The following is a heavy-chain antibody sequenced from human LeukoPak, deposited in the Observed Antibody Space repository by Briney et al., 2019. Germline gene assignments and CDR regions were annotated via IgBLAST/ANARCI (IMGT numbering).Heavy chain of an antibody. Sequence: PSETLSLTCAVYGGSFSGYYWSWIRQCPGKGLEWIGEINQSGSTNYNPSLKSRVTISVDTSKNQFSLKLSSVTAADTAVYYCARGQLSRRWPQEGWYYYYYYGMDVWGQGTTVTVSS. D-gene: IGHD4-23*01. CDR3: ARGQLSRRWPQEGWYYYYYYGMDV. J-gene: IGHJ6*02. V-gene: IGHV4-34*01. CDR2: INQSGST. CDR1: GGSFSGYY.